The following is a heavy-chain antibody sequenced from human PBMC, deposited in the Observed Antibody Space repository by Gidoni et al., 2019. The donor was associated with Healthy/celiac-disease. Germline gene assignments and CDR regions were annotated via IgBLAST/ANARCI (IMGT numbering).Heavy chain of an antibody. D-gene: IGHD3-9*01. J-gene: IGHJ4*02. CDR2: IWYDGSNK. Sequence: QVQLVESGGGVVQPGRSLRLSCAASGFTFSSYGMHWVRLAPGKGLEWVAIIWYDGSNKYYADSVKGRFTISRDNSKNTLYLQMNSLRAEDTAVYYCARDDRYFDWLLSGYFDYWGQGTLVTVSS. CDR3: ARDDRYFDWLLSGYFDY. V-gene: IGHV3-33*01. CDR1: GFTFSSYG.